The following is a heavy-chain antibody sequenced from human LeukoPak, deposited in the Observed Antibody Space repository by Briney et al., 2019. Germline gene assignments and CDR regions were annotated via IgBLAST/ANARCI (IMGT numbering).Heavy chain of an antibody. Sequence: PGGSLRLSCAASGFTFSSYGMHWVRQAPGKGLEWVAVISYDGSNKYYADSVKGRFTISRDNSKNTLYLQMNSLRAEDTAVYYCAKDRDWYYFDYWGQGTLVTASS. J-gene: IGHJ4*02. CDR1: GFTFSSYG. CDR2: ISYDGSNK. D-gene: IGHD5-24*01. V-gene: IGHV3-30*18. CDR3: AKDRDWYYFDY.